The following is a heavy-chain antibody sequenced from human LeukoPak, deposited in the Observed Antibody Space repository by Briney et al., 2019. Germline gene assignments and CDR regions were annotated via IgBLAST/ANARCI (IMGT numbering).Heavy chain of an antibody. J-gene: IGHJ3*01. D-gene: IGHD1-26*01. CDR3: ARWKMELQRNAFDF. Sequence: PGGSLRLSCAASGFTFRTYWMSWIRQAPGKEPGWVADINQDGSEEYYLQSVRGRFTVSRDNAQNAVFLQMTNLRADDTAVYYCARWKMELQRNAFDFWGQGTVVTVSS. CDR2: INQDGSEE. CDR1: GFTFRTYW. V-gene: IGHV3-7*01.